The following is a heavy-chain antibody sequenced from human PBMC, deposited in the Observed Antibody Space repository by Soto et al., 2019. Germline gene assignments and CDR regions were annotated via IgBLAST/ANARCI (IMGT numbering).Heavy chain of an antibody. J-gene: IGHJ4*02. V-gene: IGHV3-9*01. CDR3: AKSSYQWLRGDPFDF. D-gene: IGHD6-19*01. CDR1: GFTFDDYA. CDR2: ISWNSGSI. Sequence: GGSLRLSCAASGFTFDDYAMHWVRQAPGKGLEWVSGISWNSGSIGYADSVKGRFTISRDNAKNSLYLQMNSLRAEDTALYYCAKSSYQWLRGDPFDFWAQRTLDTVSS.